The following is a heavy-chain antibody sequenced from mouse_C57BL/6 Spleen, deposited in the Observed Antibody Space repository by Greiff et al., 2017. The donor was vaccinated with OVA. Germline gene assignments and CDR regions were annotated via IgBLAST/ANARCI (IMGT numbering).Heavy chain of an antibody. CDR3: AREGYYDQDYAMDY. V-gene: IGHV1-19*01. CDR1: GYTFTDYY. D-gene: IGHD2-4*01. CDR2: INPYNGGT. Sequence: VQLQQSGPVLVKPGASVKMSCKASGYTFTDYYMNWVKQSHGKSLEWIGVINPYNGGTSYNQKFKGKATLTVDKSSSTAYMELNSLTSEDSAVYYCAREGYYDQDYAMDYWGQGTSVTVSA. J-gene: IGHJ4*01.